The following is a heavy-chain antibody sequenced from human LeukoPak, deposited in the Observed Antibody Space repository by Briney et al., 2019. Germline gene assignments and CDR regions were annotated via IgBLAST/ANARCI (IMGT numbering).Heavy chain of an antibody. D-gene: IGHD3-3*01. CDR1: GFTFSSYA. V-gene: IGHV3-30-3*01. Sequence: GGSLRLSCAASGFTFSSYAMHWVRQAPGKGLEWVAVISYDGSNKYYADSVKGRFTISRDNSKNTLYLQMNSLRAEDTAVYYCARDRIRTDFWSGYPAAFDIWGQGTMVTVSS. J-gene: IGHJ3*02. CDR2: ISYDGSNK. CDR3: ARDRIRTDFWSGYPAAFDI.